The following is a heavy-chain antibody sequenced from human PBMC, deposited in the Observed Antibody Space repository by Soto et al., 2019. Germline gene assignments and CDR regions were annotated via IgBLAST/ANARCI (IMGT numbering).Heavy chain of an antibody. CDR1: GGTVASSHW. Sequence: SETLSLTCGVSGGTVASSHWWSWVRQSPGGGLEWIGNVYHTGDTNLNPSLQSRVTISVDKSNNQFSLRLNSLTAADTAVYFCAREIVTAGGNNYFDPWGPGTLVTVPQ. V-gene: IGHV4-4*02. CDR3: AREIVTAGGNNYFDP. CDR2: VYHTGDT. J-gene: IGHJ5*02. D-gene: IGHD2-21*02.